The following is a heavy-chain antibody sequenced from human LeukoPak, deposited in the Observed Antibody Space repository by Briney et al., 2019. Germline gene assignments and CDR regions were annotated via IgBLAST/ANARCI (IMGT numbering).Heavy chain of an antibody. CDR3: ARERTPRIQLWLVGEACFDY. CDR2: INPSGGST. CDR1: GYTFTSYY. Sequence: ASVKVSCKASGYTFTSYYMHWVRQAPGQGLEWMGIINPSGGSTSYAQKFQGRVTMTRDMSTSTVYMELSSLRSEDTAVYYCARERTPRIQLWLVGEACFDYWGQGTLVTVSS. D-gene: IGHD5-18*01. V-gene: IGHV1-46*01. J-gene: IGHJ4*02.